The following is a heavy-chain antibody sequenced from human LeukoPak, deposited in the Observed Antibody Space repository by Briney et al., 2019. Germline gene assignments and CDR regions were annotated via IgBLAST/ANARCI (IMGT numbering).Heavy chain of an antibody. CDR2: IYPGDSDT. Sequence: GESLQISCQGSGSSITTYWIGWVRRQPGKGLEWLGSIYPGDSDTTYNPSFQGQVTISVDKSISTAYLQWSSLRASDTAMYYCTTMRELEFEEYYFDSWGQGTLVTVSS. CDR3: TTMRELEFEEYYFDS. J-gene: IGHJ4*02. V-gene: IGHV5-51*01. CDR1: GSSITTYW. D-gene: IGHD1-1*01.